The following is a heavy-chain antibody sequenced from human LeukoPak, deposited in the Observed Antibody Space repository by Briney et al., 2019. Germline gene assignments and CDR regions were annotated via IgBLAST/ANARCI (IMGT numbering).Heavy chain of an antibody. J-gene: IGHJ4*02. CDR3: AREGSSWYRALDY. Sequence: SETLSLTCSVSGGSISSYYWSWILQPAGKGLEWIGRIDTSGSTNHNPSLKSRVTMSLDTPKKQFSLKLSSVTAADTAVYYCAREGSSWYRALDYWGQGTLVTVSS. CDR2: IDTSGST. V-gene: IGHV4-4*07. D-gene: IGHD6-13*01. CDR1: GGSISSYY.